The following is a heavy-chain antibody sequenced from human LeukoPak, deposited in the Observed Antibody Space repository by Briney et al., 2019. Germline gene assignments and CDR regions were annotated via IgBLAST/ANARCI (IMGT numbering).Heavy chain of an antibody. V-gene: IGHV3-7*04. D-gene: IGHD6-19*01. CDR2: IKEDGSEK. CDR1: GFTLSTYW. CDR3: ARARRAVSGKYFEN. J-gene: IGHJ4*02. Sequence: GGSLRLSCAASGFTLSTYWMSWVRQAPGKGLEWVANIKEDGSEKYYVDSVKGRFTISRDNAKNSLYLQMNSLRVEDTAVYHCARARRAVSGKYFENWGQGTLVTVSS.